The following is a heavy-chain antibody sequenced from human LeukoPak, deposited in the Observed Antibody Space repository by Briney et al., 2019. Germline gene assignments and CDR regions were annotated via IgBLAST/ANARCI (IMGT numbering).Heavy chain of an antibody. CDR1: GFTFSSYS. CDR3: ARDGPAGGGYFDY. V-gene: IGHV3-21*01. Sequence: PGGSLRLSCAASGFTFSSYSMNWVRQAPGKGLEWVSSIGSSSSYIYYADSVKGRFTISRDNAKNSLYLQMNSLRAEDTAVYYCARDGPAGGGYFDYWGQGTLVTVSS. J-gene: IGHJ4*02. CDR2: IGSSSSYI. D-gene: IGHD3-10*01.